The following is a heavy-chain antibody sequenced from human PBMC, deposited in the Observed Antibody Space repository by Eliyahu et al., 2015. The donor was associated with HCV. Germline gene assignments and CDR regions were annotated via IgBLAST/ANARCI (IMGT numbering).Heavy chain of an antibody. V-gene: IGHV3-7*01. D-gene: IGHD6-19*01. Sequence: EVQLVESGGGLVXPGGSXRXSCAASXFTXSSYXMXWVRQAPGKGLXWVANIKQDGSEKYYVDSVKXRFTISRDDAKNSLYLQMNSLRAEDTAVYYCARCDYSSGCPTFDYWGQGTLVTVSS. CDR2: IKQDGSEK. J-gene: IGHJ4*02. CDR1: XFTXSSYX. CDR3: ARCDYSSGCPTFDY.